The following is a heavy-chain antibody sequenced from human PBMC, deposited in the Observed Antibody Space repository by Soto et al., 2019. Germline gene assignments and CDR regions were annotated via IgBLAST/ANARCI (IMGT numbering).Heavy chain of an antibody. D-gene: IGHD5-18*01. CDR1: GGSFSAYY. CDR3: ARGLKPSPDTVMVTPWLDP. Sequence: QAQLQQWGAGLLKPSETLSLTCAVYGGSFSAYYWSWVRQPPGKGLEWIGEINQSGGTYYNPSLKSRVTISVDTSKNQFSLKLDSVTAADTAVYYYARGLKPSPDTVMVTPWLDPWGQGTQVIVSS. CDR2: INQSGGT. J-gene: IGHJ5*02. V-gene: IGHV4-34*01.